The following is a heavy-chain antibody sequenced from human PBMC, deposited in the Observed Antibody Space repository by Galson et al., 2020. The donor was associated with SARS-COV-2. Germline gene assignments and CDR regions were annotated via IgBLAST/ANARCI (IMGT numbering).Heavy chain of an antibody. D-gene: IGHD3-10*01. V-gene: IGHV4-34*01. CDR3: ASSLLWFGELLS. CDR1: GGSFSGYY. J-gene: IGHJ4*02. Sequence: SETLSLTCAVYGGSFSGYYWSWIRQPPGKGLEWIGEINSSGSTNYNPSLKSRVTISVDTSKNHFSLKLSSVTAADTAVYYCASSLLWFGELLSWGQGTLVTVSS. CDR2: INSSGST.